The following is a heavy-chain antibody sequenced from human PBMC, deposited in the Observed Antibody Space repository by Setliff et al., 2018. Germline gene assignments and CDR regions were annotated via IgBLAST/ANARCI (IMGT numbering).Heavy chain of an antibody. CDR3: ARGVSSVSWTPRY. CDR1: GDSMNDNH. J-gene: IGHJ4*02. V-gene: IGHV4-4*08. D-gene: IGHD6-19*01. Sequence: PSETLSLTCNVSGDSMNDNHWTWIRQPPGKGLEWIGYVYTSGGTNYNPSLKSRVTISVDMSKNQFSLKLSSVIAADTAVYYWARGVSSVSWTPRYWGRGILVTVSS. CDR2: VYTSGGT.